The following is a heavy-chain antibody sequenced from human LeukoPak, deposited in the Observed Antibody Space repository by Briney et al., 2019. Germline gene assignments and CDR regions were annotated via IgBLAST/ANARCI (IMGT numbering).Heavy chain of an antibody. Sequence: PSQTLSLTCAVSGGSISSGGYSWSWIRQPPGKGLEWIGYIYHSGSTYYNPSLKSRVTISVDRSKNQFSLKLSSVTAADTAVYYCARVALREYYYEPYWFDPWGQGTLVTVSS. V-gene: IGHV4-30-2*01. D-gene: IGHD3-22*01. CDR3: ARVALREYYYEPYWFDP. J-gene: IGHJ5*02. CDR2: IYHSGST. CDR1: GGSISSGGYS.